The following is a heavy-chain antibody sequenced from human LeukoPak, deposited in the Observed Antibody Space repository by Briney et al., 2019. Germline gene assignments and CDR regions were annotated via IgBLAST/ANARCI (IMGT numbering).Heavy chain of an antibody. V-gene: IGHV1-18*01. J-gene: IGHJ4*02. D-gene: IGHD3-3*01. CDR2: ISAYNGNT. Sequence: ASVKVSCKASGYTFTSYGISWVRQAPGQGLEWMGWISAYNGNTNYAQKLQGRVTMTTDTSTSTAYVELRSLRSDDTAVYYCARYDFWSGYYTLDYWGQGTLVTVSS. CDR1: GYTFTSYG. CDR3: ARYDFWSGYYTLDY.